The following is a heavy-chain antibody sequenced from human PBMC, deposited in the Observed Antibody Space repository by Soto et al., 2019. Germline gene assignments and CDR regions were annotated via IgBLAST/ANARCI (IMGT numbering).Heavy chain of an antibody. CDR2: IYHSGST. Sequence: QVQLQESGPGLVKPSGTLSLTCAVSGGSISSSNWWSWVRQTQGEGLEWIGEIYHSGSTNYNPSLKSRVTIAVDKSKNQFSLKLSSVTAADTALYYCARTGSTLAYRAGWDYWGQGTLVTVSS. D-gene: IGHD3-10*01. CDR3: ARTGSTLAYRAGWDY. J-gene: IGHJ4*02. CDR1: GGSISSSNW. V-gene: IGHV4-4*02.